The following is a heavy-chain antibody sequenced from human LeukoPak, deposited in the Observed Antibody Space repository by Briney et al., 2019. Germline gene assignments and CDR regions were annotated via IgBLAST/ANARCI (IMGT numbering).Heavy chain of an antibody. D-gene: IGHD4/OR15-4a*01. CDR3: AKDLRTMMPRGVLDY. Sequence: PGGSLRLSCAASGFTFSSYGMHWVRQAPGKGLEWVAVISYDGSNKYYADSVKGRFTISRDNSKNTLYLQMNSLRAEDTAVYYCAKDLRTMMPRGVLDYWGQGTLVTVSS. CDR1: GFTFSSYG. V-gene: IGHV3-30*18. J-gene: IGHJ4*02. CDR2: ISYDGSNK.